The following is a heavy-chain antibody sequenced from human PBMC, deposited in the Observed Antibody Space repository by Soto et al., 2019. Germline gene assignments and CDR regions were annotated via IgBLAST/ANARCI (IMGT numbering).Heavy chain of an antibody. Sequence: ASVKVSCKASGYTFSTYGMHWVRQAPGRRLEWMAWISTVSAEATYSQTFQGRLTLTMDASASTAYMELSSLTSEDTAVYYCARTYSGWGFDSWGQGTLVTVSS. V-gene: IGHV1-3*04. CDR2: ISTVSAEA. CDR1: GYTFSTYG. D-gene: IGHD5-12*01. J-gene: IGHJ4*02. CDR3: ARTYSGWGFDS.